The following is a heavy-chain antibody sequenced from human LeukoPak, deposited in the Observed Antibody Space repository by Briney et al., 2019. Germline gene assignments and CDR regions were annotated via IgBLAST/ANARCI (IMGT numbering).Heavy chain of an antibody. D-gene: IGHD5-18*01. Sequence: ASLKVSCKASGYTFTAYYIHWVRQAPGQGLEGMAWIDPNSGDTWSAPLFQGRVTMTRDTSITTASMELTWLSSDDTAVYYCATGVATAFTYWGQGTLLTVSS. J-gene: IGHJ4*02. CDR3: ATGVATAFTY. CDR1: GYTFTAYY. CDR2: IDPNSGDT. V-gene: IGHV1-2*02.